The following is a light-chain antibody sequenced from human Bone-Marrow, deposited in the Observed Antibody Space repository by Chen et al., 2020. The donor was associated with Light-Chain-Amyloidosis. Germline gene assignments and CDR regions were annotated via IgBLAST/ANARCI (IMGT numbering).Light chain of an antibody. J-gene: IGLJ1*01. CDR3: AAWDGRLSGDD. V-gene: IGLV1-47*01. CDR1: SSNLVITF. Sequence: QSVLTQPPSASGTPWQRVTISFSVASSNLVITFVYLYQHFPGAAPNLLIHRNNQLPSGVPSRFTSSKSGTSSFLATGGLRSEVEDDYYCAAWDGRLSGDDFGNGTKGIVL. CDR2: RNN.